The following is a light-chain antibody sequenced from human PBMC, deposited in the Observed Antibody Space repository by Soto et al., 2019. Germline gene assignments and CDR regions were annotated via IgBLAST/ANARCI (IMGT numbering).Light chain of an antibody. CDR2: DVT. CDR1: NSDIGNYNY. V-gene: IGLV2-11*01. Sequence: QSALTQPRSVSGSPGQSVTNSCTGTNSDIGNYNYVSWYQQHPGKAPKVMIYDVTKRPSGVPDRFSGSTSGNTASLTISGLQAEDEADYYCCSYPGSHTWVFGGGTKLTVL. CDR3: CSYPGSHTWV. J-gene: IGLJ3*02.